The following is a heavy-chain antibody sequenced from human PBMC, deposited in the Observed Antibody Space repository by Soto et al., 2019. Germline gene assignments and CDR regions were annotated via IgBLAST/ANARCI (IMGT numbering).Heavy chain of an antibody. Sequence: PSETLSLTCTVSGGSISSYYWSWIRQPPGKGLEWIGYIYYSGSTNYNPSLKSRVTISVDTSKNQFSLKLSSVTAADTAVYYCARCDIAVGTPIFDYWGQGTLVTVSS. CDR3: ARCDIAVGTPIFDY. CDR2: IYYSGST. V-gene: IGHV4-59*01. D-gene: IGHD6-19*01. CDR1: GGSISSYY. J-gene: IGHJ4*02.